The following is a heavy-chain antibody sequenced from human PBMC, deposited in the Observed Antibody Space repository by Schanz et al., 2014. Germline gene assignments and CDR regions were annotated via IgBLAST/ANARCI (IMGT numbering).Heavy chain of an antibody. CDR3: ARDFDDRRGYGSGYCLGDCMDV. CDR2: IWSDGSTK. J-gene: IGHJ6*02. V-gene: IGHV3-33*01. CDR1: GFAFSVYG. D-gene: IGHD3-10*01. Sequence: QVQMVESGGGVVQPGRSLRLSCAASGFAFSVYGMHWVRQAPGKGPEWVAVIWSDGSTKYYADSVKGRFTISRDNSKNTLYLQMNSLRAEDTAVYYCARDFDDRRGYGSGYCLGDCMDVWGQGTTVNVSS.